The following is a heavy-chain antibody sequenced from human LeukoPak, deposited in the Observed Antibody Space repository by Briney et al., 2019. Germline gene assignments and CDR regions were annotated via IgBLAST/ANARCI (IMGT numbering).Heavy chain of an antibody. CDR1: GFTLSSYA. V-gene: IGHV3-23*01. CDR3: AKQSAGSAAWYSLHYNF. J-gene: IGHJ4*02. D-gene: IGHD1-20*01. Sequence: GGSLRLSCAASGFTLSSYAMTWVRQAPGRGLEWVSSVDGGGGGTYYADSVKGRFTISRDNSKDTLYLQMNGLRAEDTAVYFCAKQSAGSAAWYSLHYNFWGQGTLVTVSS. CDR2: VDGGGGGT.